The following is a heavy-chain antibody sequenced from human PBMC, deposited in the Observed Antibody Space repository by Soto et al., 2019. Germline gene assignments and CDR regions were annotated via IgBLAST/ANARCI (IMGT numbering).Heavy chain of an antibody. D-gene: IGHD6-19*01. CDR1: GGSISSSSYY. Sequence: SETLALTCTVSGGSISSSSYYWGWIRQPPGKGLEWIGSIYYSGSAYYKPSLKSRVTISVDTSENQFSLKLSSVTAADTAVYYCASPPVNSGPIDYWGQGTLVTVSS. CDR2: IYYSGSA. CDR3: ASPPVNSGPIDY. V-gene: IGHV4-39*01. J-gene: IGHJ4*02.